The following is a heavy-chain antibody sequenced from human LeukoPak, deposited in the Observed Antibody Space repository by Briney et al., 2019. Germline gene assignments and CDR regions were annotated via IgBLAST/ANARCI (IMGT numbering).Heavy chain of an antibody. J-gene: IGHJ1*01. CDR2: IRYDGSNK. D-gene: IGHD2-15*01. CDR3: AKTRLDIVVVVAATQYFQH. V-gene: IGHV3-30*02. Sequence: SGGSLRLSCAASGFTFSSYGMHWVRQAPGKGLEWVAFIRYDGSNKYYADSVKGRFTISRDNSKNTLYLQMNSLRAEDTAVYYCAKTRLDIVVVVAATQYFQHWGQGTLVTVSS. CDR1: GFTFSSYG.